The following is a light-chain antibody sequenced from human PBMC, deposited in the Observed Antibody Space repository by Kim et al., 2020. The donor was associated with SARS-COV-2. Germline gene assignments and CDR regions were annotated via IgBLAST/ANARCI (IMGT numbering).Light chain of an antibody. CDR3: QHYSNWYT. CDR2: GAS. Sequence: EIVMTQSPATLSVSPGERVTLSCSASQSVGSSLAWYQQKPGQVPRLLIYGASTRATGVPARFSGSGSGTEFTLTVSSLQSEDFAVYYCQHYSNWYTFGQGTRLEI. V-gene: IGKV3-15*01. J-gene: IGKJ2*01. CDR1: QSVGSS.